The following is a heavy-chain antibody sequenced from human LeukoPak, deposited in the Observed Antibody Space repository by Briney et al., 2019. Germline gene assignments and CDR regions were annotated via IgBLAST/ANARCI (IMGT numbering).Heavy chain of an antibody. CDR2: IIGTTHT. CDR3: AKDRIPDGLYNFDN. D-gene: IGHD5-24*01. CDR1: GFSFSIYA. V-gene: IGHV3-23*01. J-gene: IGHJ4*02. Sequence: PGGSLRLSCTTSGFSFSIYAMNWVRQAPGQGLEWVSIIIGTTHTEYAESVKGRFAVSRDNSKNTLYLQMNSLRAEDTAIYYCAKDRIPDGLYNFDNWGQGTLVTVSS.